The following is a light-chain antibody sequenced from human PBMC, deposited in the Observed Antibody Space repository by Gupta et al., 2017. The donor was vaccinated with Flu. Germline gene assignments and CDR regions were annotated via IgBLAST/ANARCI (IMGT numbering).Light chain of an antibody. CDR1: SSNIGSDY. CDR2: KSN. Sequence: QSVLTQPPSASAAPGQRDTISCSGGSSNIGSDYVYWYQQVQGATPRLLIYKSNQRPSGVPGRFSGSRSGTSASPAISGLRSEDEGDYYCAAWDDSLGGHVVFGGGTKLTVL. CDR3: AAWDDSLGGHVV. J-gene: IGLJ2*01. V-gene: IGLV1-47*01.